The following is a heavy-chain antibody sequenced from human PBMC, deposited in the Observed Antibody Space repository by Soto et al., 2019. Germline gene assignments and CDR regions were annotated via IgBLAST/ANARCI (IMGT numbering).Heavy chain of an antibody. CDR2: IYSSGST. J-gene: IGHJ5*02. CDR1: GDSVSNGDYY. Sequence: QVQLQESGPGLVKPSQTLSLTCTVSGDSVSNGDYYWSWIRQPPGKGLEFIGYIYSSGSTFYSPSLKSRVTMSLDTSKNQFSLKLSSVTAADTAVYYCAREGVAYCGGGDCHSWGRGTLVTVSS. D-gene: IGHD2-21*01. V-gene: IGHV4-30-4*01. CDR3: AREGVAYCGGGDCHS.